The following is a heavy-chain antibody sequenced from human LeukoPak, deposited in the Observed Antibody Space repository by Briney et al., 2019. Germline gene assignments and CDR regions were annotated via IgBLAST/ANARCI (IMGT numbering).Heavy chain of an antibody. CDR2: IYYSGST. Sequence: SQTLSLTCTVSGGSISSGDYYWSWIRQPPGKGLEWIGYIYYSGSTYYNPSLKSRVTISVDTSKNQFSLKLSSVAAADSAVYYCAREDWSGGSCYDDAFDIWGQGKMGTVSS. CDR3: AREDWSGGSCYDDAFDI. V-gene: IGHV4-30-4*08. J-gene: IGHJ3*02. D-gene: IGHD2-15*01. CDR1: GGSISSGDYY.